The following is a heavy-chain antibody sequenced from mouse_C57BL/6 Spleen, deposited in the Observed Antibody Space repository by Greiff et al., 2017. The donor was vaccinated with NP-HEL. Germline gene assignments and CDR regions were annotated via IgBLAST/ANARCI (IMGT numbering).Heavy chain of an antibody. Sequence: VKLMESGPGLVQPSQSLSITCTVSGFSLTSYGVHWVRQSPGKGLEWLGVIWSGGSTDYNAAFISRLSISKDNSKSQVFFKMNSLQADDTAIYYCARNYHGSSGAYWGQGTLVTVSA. J-gene: IGHJ3*01. D-gene: IGHD1-1*01. CDR2: IWSGGST. CDR1: GFSLTSYG. V-gene: IGHV2-2*01. CDR3: ARNYHGSSGAY.